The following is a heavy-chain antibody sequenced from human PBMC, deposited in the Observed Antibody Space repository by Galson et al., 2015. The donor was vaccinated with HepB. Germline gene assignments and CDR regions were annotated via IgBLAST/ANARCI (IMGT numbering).Heavy chain of an antibody. CDR1: GFTFSDHS. Sequence: SLRLSCAASGFTFSDHSMNWVRQPPGKGLEWVSSISRTSININYADSVKGRSTISRDNAKNSLSLQMNSLRAEDTAVYYCTKDFDNSTTCQYHGMNVWSQGTTITGSS. CDR3: TKDFDNSTTCQYHGMNV. CDR2: ISRTSINI. J-gene: IGHJ6*02. V-gene: IGHV3-21*01. D-gene: IGHD1-1*01.